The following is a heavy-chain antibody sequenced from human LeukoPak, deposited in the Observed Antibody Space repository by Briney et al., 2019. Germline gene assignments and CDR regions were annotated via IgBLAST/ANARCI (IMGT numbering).Heavy chain of an antibody. CDR1: GGSISSYY. V-gene: IGHV4-4*07. J-gene: IGHJ5*02. Sequence: SETLSLTCTVSGGSISSYYWSWIRQPAGKGLEWIGRIYTSGSTNYNPSLKSRVPMSVDTSKNQFSLKLSSVTAADTAVYYCARDDYGDESTWFDPWGQGTLVTVSS. CDR3: ARDDYGDESTWFDP. D-gene: IGHD4-17*01. CDR2: IYTSGST.